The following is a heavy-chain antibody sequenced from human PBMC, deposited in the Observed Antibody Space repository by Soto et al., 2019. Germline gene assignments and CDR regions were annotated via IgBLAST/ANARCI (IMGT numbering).Heavy chain of an antibody. CDR3: ARDPPGGGNTTDY. CDR1: GGTFSSYT. J-gene: IGHJ4*02. Sequence: QGQLVQSGAGVKKPGSSVKVSCKASGGTFSSYTISWGRQAPGQGREWVGRIIPILGIANYAQKFQGRVTITADKSTSPAYMELGSLRSEETAVYYCARDPPGGGNTTDYWGQGTLVTVSS. V-gene: IGHV1-69*08. D-gene: IGHD3-16*01. CDR2: IIPILGIA.